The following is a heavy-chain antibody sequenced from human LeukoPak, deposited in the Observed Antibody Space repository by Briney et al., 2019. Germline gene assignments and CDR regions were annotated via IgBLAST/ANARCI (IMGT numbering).Heavy chain of an antibody. V-gene: IGHV1-18*01. J-gene: IGHJ4*02. Sequence: ASVKVSCQVSGSRSTSYGINWVRQAPGQGLEWMGWINRYNGKTKYGQKFQGRVTMTTDTSTSTTYMELRSLRSDDTAVYYCARDLGVTTKDPFEYWGQGTLSPSPQ. CDR3: ARDLGVTTKDPFEY. D-gene: IGHD4-4*01. CDR1: GSRSTSYG. CDR2: INRYNGKT.